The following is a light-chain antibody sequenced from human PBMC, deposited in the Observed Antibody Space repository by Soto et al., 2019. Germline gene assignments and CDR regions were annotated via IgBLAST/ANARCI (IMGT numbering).Light chain of an antibody. Sequence: EMVLTQSPATLSWSPGERSTLSCRASQSVRTDIAWYQQKRGEAPRLLIHEASYSATGIQGRFSGSGSGTDFALTSSSREPEVLAVYYCQQRGEWPYSFGQGTKLEIK. CDR2: EAS. CDR3: QQRGEWPYS. CDR1: QSVRTD. V-gene: IGKV3-11*01. J-gene: IGKJ2*03.